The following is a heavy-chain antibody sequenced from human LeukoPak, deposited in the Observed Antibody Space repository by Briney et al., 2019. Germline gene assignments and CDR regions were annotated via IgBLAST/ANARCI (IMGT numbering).Heavy chain of an antibody. V-gene: IGHV4-34*01. J-gene: IGHJ4*02. Sequence: SETLSLTCAVYGGSFSGYYWSWIRQPPGKGLEWIGEINHSGSTNYNPSLKSRVTISVDTSKNQFSLKVRSVAAADTGGYYRAGRPENGYSSSWAFDYWGQGTLVTVSS. D-gene: IGHD6-13*01. CDR1: GGSFSGYY. CDR3: AGRPENGYSSSWAFDY. CDR2: INHSGST.